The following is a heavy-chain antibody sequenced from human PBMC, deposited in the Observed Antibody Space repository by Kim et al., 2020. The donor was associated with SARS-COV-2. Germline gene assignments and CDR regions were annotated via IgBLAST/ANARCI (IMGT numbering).Heavy chain of an antibody. D-gene: IGHD3-10*01. CDR3: AKDHAYYGSGSYSPLDY. CDR2: ISYDGSNK. Sequence: GGSLRLSCAASGFTFSRYGMHWVRQAPGKGLEWVAVISYDGSNKYYADSVKGRFTISRDNSKNTLYLQMNSLRAEDTAVYYCAKDHAYYGSGSYSPLDY. V-gene: IGHV3-30*18. CDR1: GFTFSRYG. J-gene: IGHJ6*01.